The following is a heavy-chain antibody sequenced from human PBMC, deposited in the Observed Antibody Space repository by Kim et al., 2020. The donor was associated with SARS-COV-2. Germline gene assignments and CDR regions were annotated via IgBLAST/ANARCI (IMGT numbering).Heavy chain of an antibody. CDR3: ASGIGVTMVRGVTNWFDP. CDR1: GYTFTSYD. J-gene: IGHJ5*02. D-gene: IGHD3-10*01. V-gene: IGHV1-8*01. CDR2: MNPNSGNT. Sequence: ASVKVSCKASGYTFTSYDINWVRQATGQGLEWMGWMNPNSGNTGYAQKFQGRVTMTRNTSISTAYMELSSLRSEDTAVYYCASGIGVTMVRGVTNWFDPWGQGTLVTVSS.